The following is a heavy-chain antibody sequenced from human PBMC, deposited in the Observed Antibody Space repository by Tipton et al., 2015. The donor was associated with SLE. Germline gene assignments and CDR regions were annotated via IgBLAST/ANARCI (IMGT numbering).Heavy chain of an antibody. CDR1: GFTFSDYF. V-gene: IGHV3-74*01. Sequence: SLRLSCAASGFTFSDYFMTWIRQAPGKGLVWVSRINTDGDITNYADSVRGRLTISRDNAKNTLYLQMSSLRADDTAVYYCARGSSSIDYWGQGTLVTVSS. CDR2: INTDGDIT. CDR3: ARGSSSIDY. D-gene: IGHD2-2*01. J-gene: IGHJ4*02.